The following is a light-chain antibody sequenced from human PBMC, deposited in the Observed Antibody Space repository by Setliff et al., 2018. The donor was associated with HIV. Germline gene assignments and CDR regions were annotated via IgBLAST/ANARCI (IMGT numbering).Light chain of an antibody. CDR2: EVT. CDR1: SSDVGGYNY. CDR3: SSYAGSNNFV. Sequence: QSALAQPASMSGSPGQSITISCTGTSSDVGGYNYVSWYQQHPGQAPKLMIYEVTKRPSGVPDRFSGSKSGNTASLTVSGLQAEDEADYYCSSYAGSNNFVFGGGTKGTVL. V-gene: IGLV2-8*01. J-gene: IGLJ2*01.